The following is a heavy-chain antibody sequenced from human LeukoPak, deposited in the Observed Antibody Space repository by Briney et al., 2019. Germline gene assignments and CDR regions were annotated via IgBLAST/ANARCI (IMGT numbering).Heavy chain of an antibody. Sequence: PSETLSLTCAVYGGSFSGYYWSWTRQPPGKGLEWIGEINHSGSTNYNPSLKSRVTISVDTSKNQFSLKLSSVTAADTAVYYCARGIAVADWGQGTLVTVSS. CDR1: GGSFSGYY. CDR3: ARGIAVAD. CDR2: INHSGST. D-gene: IGHD6-19*01. V-gene: IGHV4-34*01. J-gene: IGHJ4*02.